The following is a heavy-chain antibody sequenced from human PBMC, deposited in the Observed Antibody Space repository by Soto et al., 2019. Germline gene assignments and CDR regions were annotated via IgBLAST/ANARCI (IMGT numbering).Heavy chain of an antibody. Sequence: GRSLRLSCAASGFTVSSNYMSWVRQAPGKGLEWVSVIYSGGSTYYADCEKGRFTISRDTSKNTLYLQMNSLRAEDTAVYYCASGYARYYYYGMDVWGQGTTVTVSS. CDR1: GFTVSSNY. J-gene: IGHJ6*02. CDR2: IYSGGST. CDR3: ASGYARYYYYGMDV. D-gene: IGHD5-12*01. V-gene: IGHV3-53*01.